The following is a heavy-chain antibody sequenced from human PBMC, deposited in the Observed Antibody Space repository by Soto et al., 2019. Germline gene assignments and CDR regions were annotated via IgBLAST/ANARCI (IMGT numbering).Heavy chain of an antibody. V-gene: IGHV3-11*01. Sequence: QVQLVESGGGLVKPGGSLRLSCAASGFTFSDYYMSWIRQAPGKGLEWVSCITSSGSTIHYADSVKGRFTISRDNAKNSLYLQMDSLRAEDTAVYYCATVPDSSAYYGMDVWGQGTTVTVSS. J-gene: IGHJ6*01. D-gene: IGHD6-19*01. CDR3: ATVPDSSAYYGMDV. CDR1: GFTFSDYY. CDR2: ITSSGSTI.